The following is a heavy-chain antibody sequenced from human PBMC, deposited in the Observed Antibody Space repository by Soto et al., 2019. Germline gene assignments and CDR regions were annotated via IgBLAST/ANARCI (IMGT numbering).Heavy chain of an antibody. J-gene: IGHJ6*02. V-gene: IGHV1-69*13. CDR1: GGTFSSYA. D-gene: IGHD3-10*01. CDR2: IIPIFGTA. Sequence: ASLKVSCKASGGTFSSYAISWVRQAPGQGLEWMGGIIPIFGTANYAQKFQGRVTITADESTSTAYMELSSLRPEDTAVYYCARGYYGSGNYYGMDVWGQGTPVTVSS. CDR3: ARGYYGSGNYYGMDV.